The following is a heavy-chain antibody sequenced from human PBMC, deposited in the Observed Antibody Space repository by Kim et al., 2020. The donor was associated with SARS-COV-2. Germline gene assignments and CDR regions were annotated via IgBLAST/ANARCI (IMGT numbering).Heavy chain of an antibody. J-gene: IGHJ2*01. CDR1: GGSFSGYY. V-gene: IGHV4-34*01. CDR2: INHSGST. D-gene: IGHD2-2*02. Sequence: SETLSLTCAVYGGSFSGYYWSWIRQPPGKGLEWIGEINHSGSTNYNPSLKSRVTISVDTSKNQFSLKLSSVTAADTAVYYCARGTVVVPAAISRRGWYFDLWGRGTLVTVSS. CDR3: ARGTVVVPAAISRRGWYFDL.